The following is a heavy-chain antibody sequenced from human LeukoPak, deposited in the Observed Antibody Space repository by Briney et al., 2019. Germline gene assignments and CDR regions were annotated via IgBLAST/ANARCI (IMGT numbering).Heavy chain of an antibody. D-gene: IGHD1-26*01. CDR3: AREGGSYYVFDY. J-gene: IGHJ4*02. CDR2: IYSGGST. V-gene: IGHV3-66*02. CDR1: GFTVSSNY. Sequence: GVSLRLSCAASGFTVSSNYMSWVRQAPGKGLEWVSVIYSGGSTYYADSVKGRFTISRDNSKNTLYLQMNSLRAEDTAVYYCAREGGSYYVFDYWGQGTLVTVSS.